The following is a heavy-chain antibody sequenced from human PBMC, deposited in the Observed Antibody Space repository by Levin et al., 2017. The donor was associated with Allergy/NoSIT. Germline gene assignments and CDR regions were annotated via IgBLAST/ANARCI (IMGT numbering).Heavy chain of an antibody. CDR2: ISAYDGKT. Sequence: ASVKVSCKASGYTFNSYGISWVRQAPGQGLEWMGWISAYDGKTNYAQKFQGRVTMTTDTSTSTGYMELRNLRSDDTAVYYCARDFYCSGGSCFDCFDPWGQGTLVTVSS. CDR1: GYTFNSYG. CDR3: ARDFYCSGGSCFDCFDP. J-gene: IGHJ5*02. D-gene: IGHD2-15*01. V-gene: IGHV1-18*01.